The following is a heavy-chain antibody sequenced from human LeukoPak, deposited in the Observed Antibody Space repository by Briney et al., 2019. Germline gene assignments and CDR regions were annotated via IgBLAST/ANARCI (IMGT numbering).Heavy chain of an antibody. J-gene: IGHJ4*02. CDR3: ARHSFGFYDSSGYYSSHFDY. CDR1: GGSISSYY. D-gene: IGHD3-22*01. V-gene: IGHV4-59*08. CDR2: IYYSGST. Sequence: SSETLSLTCTVSGGSISSYYWSWIRQPPGQGLEWIGYIYYSGSTNYNPSLKSRVTISVDTSKNQFSLKLSSVTAADTAVYYCARHSFGFYDSSGYYSSHFDYWGQGTLVTVSS.